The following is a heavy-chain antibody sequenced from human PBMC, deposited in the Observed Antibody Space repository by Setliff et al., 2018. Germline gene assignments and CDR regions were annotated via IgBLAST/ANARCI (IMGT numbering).Heavy chain of an antibody. D-gene: IGHD5-18*01. Sequence: SETLSLTCAVSGYSISSGYYWGWVRQPPGKGLEWIATIYYSGSTNYNPSLKSRVTISVDTSKNQFSLKLSSVTAADTAVYYCAREHGYSYGQTYYYYGMDVWGQGTTVTVS. J-gene: IGHJ6*02. V-gene: IGHV4-38-2*02. CDR1: GYSISSGYY. CDR2: IYYSGST. CDR3: AREHGYSYGQTYYYYGMDV.